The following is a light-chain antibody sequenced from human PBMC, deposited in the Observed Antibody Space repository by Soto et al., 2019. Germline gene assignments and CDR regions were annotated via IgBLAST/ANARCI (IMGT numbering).Light chain of an antibody. CDR2: GAS. V-gene: IGKV3-20*01. CDR3: QQYGTSEII. CDR1: QSGSGSY. J-gene: IGKJ5*01. Sequence: EIVLTQSPGTLSLSPGERATLSCRASQSGSGSYLAWYQQKPGQAPRLLISGASRRATGIPDRFSGSGSGTDFTLTISSLEPEDSAVYYCQQYGTSEIIFGQGTRLEI.